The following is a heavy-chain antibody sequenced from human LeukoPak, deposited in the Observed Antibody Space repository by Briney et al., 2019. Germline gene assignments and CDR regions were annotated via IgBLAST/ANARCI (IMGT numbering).Heavy chain of an antibody. CDR3: ARRRDYYDSRGYYAFDI. D-gene: IGHD3-22*01. CDR1: GGSISSSSYY. Sequence: PSETLSLTCTVSGGSISSSSYYWGWIRQPPGKGLEWIGSIYYSGNTYYNPSLKSRVTISVDTSKNQFSLKLNSVTAADTAVYYCARRRDYYDSRGYYAFDIWGHGTMVTVSS. V-gene: IGHV4-39*07. J-gene: IGHJ3*02. CDR2: IYYSGNT.